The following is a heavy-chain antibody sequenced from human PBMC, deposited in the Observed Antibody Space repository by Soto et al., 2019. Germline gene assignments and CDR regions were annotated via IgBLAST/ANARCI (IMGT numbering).Heavy chain of an antibody. CDR1: GYTFTSYD. D-gene: IGHD2-2*01. Sequence: ASVKVSCKASGYTFTSYDINWVRQATGQGLKRMGWMNPNSGNTGYAQKFQGRVTMTRNTSISTAYMELSSLRSEDTAVYYCAREGLVLVPTTVNSDYYYYAMDVWGQGTTVTVSS. V-gene: IGHV1-8*01. CDR3: AREGLVLVPTTVNSDYYYYAMDV. CDR2: MNPNSGNT. J-gene: IGHJ6*02.